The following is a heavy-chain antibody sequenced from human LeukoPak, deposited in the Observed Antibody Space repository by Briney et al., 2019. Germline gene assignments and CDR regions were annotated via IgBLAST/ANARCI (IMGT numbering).Heavy chain of an antibody. CDR2: IRSKAYGGTT. V-gene: IGHV3-49*04. D-gene: IGHD6-19*01. Sequence: GGSLRLSCAASGFTFSSYAMSWVRQAPGKGLEGVGFIRSKAYGGTTEYAASVKGRFTISRDDSKSIAYRQMNSLKTEDTAVYYCTRSGYSSGWHYYYYYMDVWGKGTTVTISS. CDR1: GFTFSSYA. CDR3: TRSGYSSGWHYYYYYMDV. J-gene: IGHJ6*03.